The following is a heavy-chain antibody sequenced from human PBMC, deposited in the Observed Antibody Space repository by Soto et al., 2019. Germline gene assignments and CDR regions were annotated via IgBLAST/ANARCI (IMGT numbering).Heavy chain of an antibody. CDR1: GFTFSSYA. D-gene: IGHD2-21*02. CDR2: ISGSGGST. Sequence: EVQLLESGGGLVQPGGSLRLSCAASGFTFSSYAMSWVRQAPGKGLEWVSAISGSGGSTYYADSVKGRFTISRDNSKNTLYLQMNSLRAEDTAVYYCAKSRAGPGDLSWYFDLWGRGTLVTVSS. V-gene: IGHV3-23*01. J-gene: IGHJ2*01. CDR3: AKSRAGPGDLSWYFDL.